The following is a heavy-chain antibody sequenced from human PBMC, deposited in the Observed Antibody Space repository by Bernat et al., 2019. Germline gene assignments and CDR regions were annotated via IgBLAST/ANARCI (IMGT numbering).Heavy chain of an antibody. CDR3: ARDQYGDYVFDN. CDR2: ISSDSSTI. J-gene: IGHJ4*02. D-gene: IGHD4-17*01. Sequence: EVQLVESGGGLVQPGGSLRLFCAASGFTFSSYSMNWVRQAPGKGLGWVSYISSDSSTIYYADSVKGRFTSSRDNAKNSLNLQMNSLRDEDTAVYYCARDQYGDYVFDNWGQGTLVTVSS. V-gene: IGHV3-48*02. CDR1: GFTFSSYS.